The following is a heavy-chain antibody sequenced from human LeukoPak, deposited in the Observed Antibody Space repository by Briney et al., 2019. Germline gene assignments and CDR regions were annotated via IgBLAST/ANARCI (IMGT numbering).Heavy chain of an antibody. CDR3: VRDLGHSRHYFEY. J-gene: IGHJ4*02. Sequence: GGSLRLSCAASGFTFNSFFLNWVRLTPGRELEWLACISQDGCETFYMDSVRGRFTISRDNTKNSLYLQMDSLRAEDTAVYFCVRDLGHSRHYFEYWGQGALVTVSS. D-gene: IGHD7-27*01. CDR1: GFTFNSFF. V-gene: IGHV3-7*01. CDR2: ISQDGCET.